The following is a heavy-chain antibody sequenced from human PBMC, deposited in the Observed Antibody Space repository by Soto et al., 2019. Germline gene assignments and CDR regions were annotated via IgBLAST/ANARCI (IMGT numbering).Heavy chain of an antibody. V-gene: IGHV5-10-1*01. D-gene: IGHD3-3*01. CDR1: GYSFTSYW. J-gene: IGHJ6*02. CDR2: IDPSDSYT. Sequence: GESLKISCKGSGYSFTSYWISWVRQMPGKGLEWMGRIDPSDSYTNYSPSFQGHVTISADKSISTAYLQWSSLKASDTAMYYCARHTPYDFWSGYLTRAGGMDVWGQGTKVTVSS. CDR3: ARHTPYDFWSGYLTRAGGMDV.